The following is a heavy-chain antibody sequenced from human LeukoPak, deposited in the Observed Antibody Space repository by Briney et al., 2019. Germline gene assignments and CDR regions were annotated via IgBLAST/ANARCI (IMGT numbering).Heavy chain of an antibody. CDR1: GDSISYYY. V-gene: IGHV4-4*07. CDR3: AREDAVSSDDAFDL. J-gene: IGHJ3*01. Sequence: PSETLSLTCTVSGDSISYYYWSWIRQPAGKGLEWIGRISTSGTTNYNPSLKSRVTMSVDTSKNQFSLKLSSVTAADTAMYYCAREDAVSSDDAFDLWGQGTMVTVS. D-gene: IGHD6-19*01. CDR2: ISTSGTT.